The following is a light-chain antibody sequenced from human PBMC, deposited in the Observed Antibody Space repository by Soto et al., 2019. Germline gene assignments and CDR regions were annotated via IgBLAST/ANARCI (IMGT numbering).Light chain of an antibody. CDR2: GAS. CDR1: QSVSSAF. Sequence: VVLTQSPGTLSLSPGERATLSCRASQSVSSAFLAWYQQKPGQAPRLLIYGASTGATGIPARFRGSGSGTDFTLTISSLEPEDSAVYFCHQYADSPQTFGQGTKLEIK. J-gene: IGKJ2*01. CDR3: HQYADSPQT. V-gene: IGKV3-20*01.